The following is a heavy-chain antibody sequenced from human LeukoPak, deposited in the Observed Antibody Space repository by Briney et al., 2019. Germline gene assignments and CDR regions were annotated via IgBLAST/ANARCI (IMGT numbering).Heavy chain of an antibody. Sequence: PSETLSLTCTVSGGSLSSGSYYWSWIRQPAGKGLEWIGRIYTSGSTNYNPSLKSRVTISVDTSKNQFSLKLSSVTAADTAVYYCARYCSSTSCYTFGFDYWGQGTLVTVSS. D-gene: IGHD2-2*02. CDR3: ARYCSSTSCYTFGFDY. J-gene: IGHJ4*02. V-gene: IGHV4-61*02. CDR1: GGSLSSGSYY. CDR2: IYTSGST.